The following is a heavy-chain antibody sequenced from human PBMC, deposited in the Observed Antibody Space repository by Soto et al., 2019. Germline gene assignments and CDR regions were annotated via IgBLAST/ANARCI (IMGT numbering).Heavy chain of an antibody. D-gene: IGHD3-10*01. CDR2: ISDYNGNT. V-gene: IGHV1-18*01. CDR3: AREGFYSGSGTYSTPRYYGMDV. Sequence: QVHLVQSGGEVKKPGASVKVSCRASGYTFSNYGISWVRQAPGQGLEWMGWISDYNGNTFYGKKFQGRVTMTTDTSTRTAFMELRSLRSDYTAVYYCAREGFYSGSGTYSTPRYYGMDVWGQGTTVTVSS. J-gene: IGHJ6*02. CDR1: GYTFSNYG.